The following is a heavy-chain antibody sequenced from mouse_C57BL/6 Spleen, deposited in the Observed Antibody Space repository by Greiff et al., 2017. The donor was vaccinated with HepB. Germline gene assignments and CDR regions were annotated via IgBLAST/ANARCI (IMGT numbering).Heavy chain of an antibody. D-gene: IGHD2-4*01. V-gene: IGHV1-26*01. CDR3: ARDYYDHGWFAY. CDR1: GYTFTDYY. J-gene: IGHJ3*01. CDR2: INPNNGGT. Sequence: VQLQQSGPELVKPGASVKISCKASGYTFTDYYMNWVKQSHGKSLEWIGDINPNNGGTSYNQKFKGKATLTVDKSSSTAYMELRSLTSEDSAVYYCARDYYDHGWFAYWGQGTLVTVSA.